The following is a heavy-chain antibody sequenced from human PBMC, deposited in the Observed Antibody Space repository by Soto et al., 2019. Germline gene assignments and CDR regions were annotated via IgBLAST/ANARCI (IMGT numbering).Heavy chain of an antibody. CDR1: GGSISSSSSY. Sequence: QLQLQESGPGLAKPSETLSLTCTVSGGSISSSSSYWGWIRQPPGKGLEWVGSIYYLGNTYFNPSLGSRVTFSVYSSKHHFSLKKRSVTAADKADVYCAGLYPYERSGYHLNYWGQGSLVTVS. D-gene: IGHD3-22*01. CDR2: IYYLGNT. V-gene: IGHV4-39*02. J-gene: IGHJ4*02. CDR3: AGLYPYERSGYHLNY.